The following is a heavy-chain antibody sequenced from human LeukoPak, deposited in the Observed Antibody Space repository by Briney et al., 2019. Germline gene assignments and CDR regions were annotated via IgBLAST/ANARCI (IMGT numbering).Heavy chain of an antibody. CDR2: INHSGST. D-gene: IGHD3-16*02. CDR3: ARGHGGYDYVWGSYREIPGSVDY. CDR1: GGSFSGYY. Sequence: PSDTVSVTCAVYGGSFSGYYWSWIRQPPGKGLEWIGEINHSGSTNYNPSLKRRVTISVDTSKNQFSLKLSSVTAADTAVYYCARGHGGYDYVWGSYREIPGSVDYWGQGTLVTVSS. J-gene: IGHJ4*02. V-gene: IGHV4-34*01.